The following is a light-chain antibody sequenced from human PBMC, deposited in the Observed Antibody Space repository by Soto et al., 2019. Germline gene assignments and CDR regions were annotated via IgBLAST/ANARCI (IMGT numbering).Light chain of an antibody. Sequence: EIVMTQSPATLSVSPGERVTLSCRASQRLNNNLAWYQQKPGQAPRLLIYSASTRATGIPARFSGSGSGTEFTLTISSLQSEDFAVYYCQHHHNWLLTFGGGTKVEIK. V-gene: IGKV3-15*01. CDR3: QHHHNWLLT. CDR1: QRLNNN. CDR2: SAS. J-gene: IGKJ4*01.